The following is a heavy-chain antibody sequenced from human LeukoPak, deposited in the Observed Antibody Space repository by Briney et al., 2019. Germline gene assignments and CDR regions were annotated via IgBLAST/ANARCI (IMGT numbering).Heavy chain of an antibody. J-gene: IGHJ4*02. Sequence: PGGSLRLSCAASRFTFSSYWMSWVRQAPGKGLEWVANIKQDGSEKYYVDSVKGRFTISRDNAMNSLYLQMNSLRADDTAVYYCARGDNWSFDYWGRGALVTVSS. V-gene: IGHV3-7*05. CDR3: ARGDNWSFDY. D-gene: IGHD1-20*01. CDR2: IKQDGSEK. CDR1: RFTFSSYW.